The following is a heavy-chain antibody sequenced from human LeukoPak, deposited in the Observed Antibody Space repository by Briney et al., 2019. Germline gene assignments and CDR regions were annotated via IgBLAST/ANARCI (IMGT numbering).Heavy chain of an antibody. CDR2: IGGNGDTT. D-gene: IGHD2-8*01. J-gene: IGHJ4*02. CDR1: GFTFSAFS. CDR3: AKAGGYCTTCLDF. Sequence: GGSLRLSCSASGFTFSAFSMHWLRQAPGKGPEYVSAIGGNGDTTYYADSVMGRFTTSRDNSKNILYLQMSSLRDGDTAVYYCAKAGGYCTTCLDFWGQGTLVTVSS. V-gene: IGHV3-64D*06.